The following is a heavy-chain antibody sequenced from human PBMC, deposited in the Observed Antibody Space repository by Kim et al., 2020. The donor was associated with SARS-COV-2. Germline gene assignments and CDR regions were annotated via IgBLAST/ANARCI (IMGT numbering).Heavy chain of an antibody. Sequence: GGSLRLSCAASGFTVSSNYMSWVRQAPGKGLEWVSVIYSGGSTYYADSVKGRFTISRDNSKNTLYLQMNSLRAEDTAVYYCARDYYGSGSYYNADYWGQGTLVTVSS. CDR3: ARDYYGSGSYYNADY. CDR1: GFTVSSNY. D-gene: IGHD3-10*01. V-gene: IGHV3-66*01. J-gene: IGHJ4*02. CDR2: IYSGGST.